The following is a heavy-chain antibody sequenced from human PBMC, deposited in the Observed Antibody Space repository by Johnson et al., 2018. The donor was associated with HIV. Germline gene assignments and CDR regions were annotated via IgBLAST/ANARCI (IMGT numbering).Heavy chain of an antibody. J-gene: IGHJ3*02. CDR1: GFSFSDYA. CDR3: ARGITMIAVVKGDAFDI. CDR2: ISYDGSSK. Sequence: QVQLVESGGGVVQPGRSLRLSCAASGFSFSDYAMHWVRQAPGKGLEWVAVISYDGSSKFYQNSLKGRFSISRDNSKNTVYLQMNSLRTEDTAVYYCARGITMIAVVKGDAFDIWGQGTMVTVSS. D-gene: IGHD3-22*01. V-gene: IGHV3-30*04.